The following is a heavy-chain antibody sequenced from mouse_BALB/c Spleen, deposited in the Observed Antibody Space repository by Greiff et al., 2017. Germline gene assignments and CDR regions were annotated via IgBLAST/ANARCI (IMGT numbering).Heavy chain of an antibody. CDR3: ARLRGWLPYYFDY. CDR2: INPYNDGT. D-gene: IGHD2-3*01. J-gene: IGHJ2*01. V-gene: IGHV1-14*01. Sequence: VQLKESGPELVKPGASVKMSCKASGYTFTSYVMHWVKQKPGQGLEWIGYINPYNDGTKYNEKFKGKATLTSDKSSSTAYMELSSLTSEDSAVYYCARLRGWLPYYFDYWGQGTTLTVSS. CDR1: GYTFTSYV.